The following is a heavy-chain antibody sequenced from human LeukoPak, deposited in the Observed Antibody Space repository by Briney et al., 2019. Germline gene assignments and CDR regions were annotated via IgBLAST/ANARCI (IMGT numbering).Heavy chain of an antibody. Sequence: GSLRLSCAASGFTFSSYAMSWIRQPPGKGLEWIGSIYYSGSTYYNPSLKSRVTISVDTSKNQFSLKLSSVTAADTAVYYCARMLPSGITMIVVVITGRFDPWGQGTLVTVSS. CDR3: ARMLPSGITMIVVVITGRFDP. CDR2: IYYSGST. CDR1: GFTFSSYA. V-gene: IGHV4-39*01. D-gene: IGHD3-22*01. J-gene: IGHJ5*02.